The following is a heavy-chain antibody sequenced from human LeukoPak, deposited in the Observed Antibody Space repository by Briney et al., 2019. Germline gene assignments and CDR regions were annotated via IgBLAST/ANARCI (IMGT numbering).Heavy chain of an antibody. CDR1: GGSISSSSYY. D-gene: IGHD3-10*01. J-gene: IGHJ4*02. Sequence: SETLSLTCTVSGGSISSSSYYWGWIRQPPGKGLEWIGSIYYSGSTYYNPSLKSRVTISVDTSRNQFSLKLSSVTAADTAVYYCASYYNVVFDYWGQGTLVTVSS. V-gene: IGHV4-39*01. CDR3: ASYYNVVFDY. CDR2: IYYSGST.